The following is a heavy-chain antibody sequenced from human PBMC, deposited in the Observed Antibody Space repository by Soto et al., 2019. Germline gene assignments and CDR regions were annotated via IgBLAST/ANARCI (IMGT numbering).Heavy chain of an antibody. J-gene: IGHJ6*02. D-gene: IGHD4-17*01. CDR1: GGTFSSYA. CDR2: IIPIFGTA. CDR3: ARAATVVDAYYYYGMDV. Sequence: QVQLVQSGAEVKKPGSSVKVSCKASGGTFSSYAISWVRQAPGQGLEWMGGIIPIFGTANYAQKFQGRVTITADESTSTASMELSSLRSEDTAVYYCARAATVVDAYYYYGMDVWGQGTTVTVSS. V-gene: IGHV1-69*12.